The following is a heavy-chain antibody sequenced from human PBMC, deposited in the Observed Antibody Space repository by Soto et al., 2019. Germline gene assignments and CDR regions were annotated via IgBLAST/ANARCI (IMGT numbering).Heavy chain of an antibody. Sequence: ASVKVSCKVSGYTLTELSMHWVRQAPGKGLEWMGGFDPEDGETIYAQKFQGRVTMTEDKSTDTAYMELSSLRSEDTAVYYCATAPGAMVPYFDYWGQGTLVTVSS. CDR1: GYTLTELS. D-gene: IGHD5-18*01. V-gene: IGHV1-24*01. CDR3: ATAPGAMVPYFDY. J-gene: IGHJ4*02. CDR2: FDPEDGET.